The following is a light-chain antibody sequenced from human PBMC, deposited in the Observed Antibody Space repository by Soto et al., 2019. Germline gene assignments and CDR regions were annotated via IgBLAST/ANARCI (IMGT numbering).Light chain of an antibody. Sequence: DIQMTQSPSSLSASVGDRVTITCRASQGISNYLAWYQQIPGKVPKLLISAASTLQSGVPSRFSGRGSGTDFNLTISSLQPEDVATYYCQKYTNVPAFGGGTKVEIK. V-gene: IGKV1-27*01. CDR3: QKYTNVPA. CDR2: AAS. J-gene: IGKJ4*01. CDR1: QGISNY.